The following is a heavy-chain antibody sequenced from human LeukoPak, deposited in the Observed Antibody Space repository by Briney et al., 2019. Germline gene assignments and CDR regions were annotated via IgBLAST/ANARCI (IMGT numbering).Heavy chain of an antibody. CDR2: TYASGST. D-gene: IGHD3-3*01. CDR1: GGSMSSCS. Sequence: SETLSLTCTVSGGSMSSCSWSWIRQPAGKGLEWIGRTYASGSTNYNPSLKSRVTMSVDTSKNQFSLKVNSVTAADTAVYYCAREGGFYRPLDYSGQGTLVTVSS. V-gene: IGHV4-4*07. J-gene: IGHJ4*02. CDR3: AREGGFYRPLDY.